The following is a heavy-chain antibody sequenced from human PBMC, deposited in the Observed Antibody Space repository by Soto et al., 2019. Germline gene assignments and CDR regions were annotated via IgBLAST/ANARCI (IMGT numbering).Heavy chain of an antibody. Sequence: SETLSLTCTVSGGSISSYYWSWIRQPPGKGLEWIGYIYYSGSTNYNPSLKSRVTISVDTSKNQFSLKLSSVTAADTAVYYCARHVSTVTTVSVQWVFDYWGQGTLVTVSS. V-gene: IGHV4-59*08. D-gene: IGHD4-17*01. CDR3: ARHVSTVTTVSVQWVFDY. CDR2: IYYSGST. J-gene: IGHJ4*02. CDR1: GGSISSYY.